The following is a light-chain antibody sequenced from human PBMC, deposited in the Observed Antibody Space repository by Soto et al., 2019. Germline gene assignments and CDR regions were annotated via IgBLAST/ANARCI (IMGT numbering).Light chain of an antibody. V-gene: IGKV3-11*01. CDR3: HQRSNWPWT. CDR1: QSVSSY. Sequence: EIVFTQSPATLSLSPGERATLSCRASQSVSSYLAWYQQKPGQAPRLLIYDASNRATGIPARFSGSGSGTDFTLTISSLEPEDFAVYYCHQRSNWPWTFGQGTKVDIK. J-gene: IGKJ1*01. CDR2: DAS.